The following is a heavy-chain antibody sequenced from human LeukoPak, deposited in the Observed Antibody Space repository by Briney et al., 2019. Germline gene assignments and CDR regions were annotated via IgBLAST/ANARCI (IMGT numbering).Heavy chain of an antibody. V-gene: IGHV3-30*02. CDR3: AKDSSSWYRPDY. D-gene: IGHD6-13*01. J-gene: IGHJ4*02. CDR2: IRYDGSNK. CDR1: GFTFSSYG. Sequence: PGXXLRLSCAASGFTFSSYGMHWVRQAPGKGLEGVAFIRYDGSNKYYADSVKGRFTISRDNSKNTLYLQMNSLRAEDTAVYYCAKDSSSWYRPDYWGQGTLVTVSS.